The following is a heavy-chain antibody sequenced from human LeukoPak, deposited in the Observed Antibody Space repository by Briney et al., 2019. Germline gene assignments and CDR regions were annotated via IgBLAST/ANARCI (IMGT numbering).Heavy chain of an antibody. CDR2: INSDGSST. V-gene: IGHV3-74*01. J-gene: IGHJ3*02. CDR3: ARVGSSGWYDAFDI. CDR1: GFSFGSYW. Sequence: GGSLRLSCAASGFSFGSYWMHWVRQAPGKGLVWVSRINSDGSSTSYADSVKGRFTISRDNAKNTLYLQMNSLRAEDTAVYYCARVGSSGWYDAFDIWGQGTMVTVSS. D-gene: IGHD6-19*01.